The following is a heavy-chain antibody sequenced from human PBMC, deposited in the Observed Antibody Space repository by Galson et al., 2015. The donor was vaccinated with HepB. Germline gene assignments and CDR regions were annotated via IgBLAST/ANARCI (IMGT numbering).Heavy chain of an antibody. Sequence: SLRLSCAASGFTFSSYAMHWVRQAPGKGLEWVAVISYDGSNKYYADSVKGRFTISRDNSKNTLYLQMNSLRAEDTAVYYCARDLNGDPRDWGQGTLVTVSS. D-gene: IGHD3-10*01. CDR1: GFTFSSYA. J-gene: IGHJ4*02. CDR2: ISYDGSNK. CDR3: ARDLNGDPRD. V-gene: IGHV3-30-3*01.